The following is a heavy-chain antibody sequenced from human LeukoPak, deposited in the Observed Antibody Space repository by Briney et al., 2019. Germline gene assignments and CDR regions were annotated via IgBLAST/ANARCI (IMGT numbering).Heavy chain of an antibody. CDR3: AKTYWNYDSSGYYFDY. J-gene: IGHJ4*02. CDR1: GFTFSSYS. V-gene: IGHV3-48*04. Sequence: GGSLRLSCAASGFTFSSYSMNWVRQAPGKGLEWVSYISSSSSTIYYADSVKGRFTISRDNAKNSLYLQMNSLRAEDTAVYYCAKTYWNYDSSGYYFDYWGQGTLVTVSS. CDR2: ISSSSSTI. D-gene: IGHD3-22*01.